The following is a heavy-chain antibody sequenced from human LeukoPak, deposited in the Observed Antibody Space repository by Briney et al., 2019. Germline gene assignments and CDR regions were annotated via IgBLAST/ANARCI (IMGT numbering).Heavy chain of an antibody. CDR3: AKMLWRRASDP. D-gene: IGHD2-21*01. CDR2: INHSGST. Sequence: SETLSLTCAVYGGSFSGYYWSWIRQPPGKGLEWIGEINHSGSTNYNPSLKSRVTISVDTSKNQFSLKLDSVTAADTAVYYCAKMLWRRASDPWGQGTLVTVSS. V-gene: IGHV4-34*01. CDR1: GGSFSGYY. J-gene: IGHJ5*02.